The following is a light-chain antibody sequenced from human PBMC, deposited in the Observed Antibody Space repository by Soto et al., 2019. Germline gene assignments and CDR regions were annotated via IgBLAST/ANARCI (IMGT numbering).Light chain of an antibody. Sequence: DIQMTQSPSSQSASVGDRVTITCRASQSISSYLNWYQQKPGKAPKLLIYAASSLQSGVPSRFSGSGSGTDFTLTISSLQTEDFATYYCQQSYSTSWTFGQGTKVDIK. CDR1: QSISSY. CDR2: AAS. CDR3: QQSYSTSWT. J-gene: IGKJ1*01. V-gene: IGKV1-39*01.